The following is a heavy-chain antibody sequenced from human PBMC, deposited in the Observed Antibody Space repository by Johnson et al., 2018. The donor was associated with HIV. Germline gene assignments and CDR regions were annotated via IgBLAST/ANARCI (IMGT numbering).Heavy chain of an antibody. D-gene: IGHD1-26*01. CDR3: ARPAYSGTWTDAFDI. CDR1: GFSFSHYA. CDR2: ITWNSGSI. Sequence: VQLVESGGGVVQPGGSLRLSCVASGFSFSHYAMHWVRQPPGKGLEWVSGITWNSGSIGYADSVKGRFTISRDNAKNSLYLQMNSLRAEDTALYYCARPAYSGTWTDAFDIWGQGTMVTVSS. V-gene: IGHV3-9*01. J-gene: IGHJ3*02.